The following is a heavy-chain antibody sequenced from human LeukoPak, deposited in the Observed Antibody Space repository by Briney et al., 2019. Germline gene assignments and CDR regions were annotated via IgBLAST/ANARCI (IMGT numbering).Heavy chain of an antibody. CDR1: AGSISSGGYY. V-gene: IGHV4-31*03. J-gene: IGHJ4*02. Sequence: SETLSLTCTVSAGSISSGGYYWSWIRQHPGKGLEWIGYIYYSGSTYYNPSLKSRVTISVDTSKNQFSLKLSSVTAADTAVYYCARDSPLRDSSGYYSLDYWGQGTLVTVSS. CDR2: IYYSGST. D-gene: IGHD3-22*01. CDR3: ARDSPLRDSSGYYSLDY.